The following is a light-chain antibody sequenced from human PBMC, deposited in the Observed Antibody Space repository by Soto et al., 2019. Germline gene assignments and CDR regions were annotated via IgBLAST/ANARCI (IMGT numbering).Light chain of an antibody. CDR3: QQYNSYWT. V-gene: IGKV1-5*03. J-gene: IGKJ1*01. CDR2: KAS. Sequence: DIQMTQSPSTLSASVGSRVTITCRASQSISSWLAWYQQKPGKAPKLLIYKASSLESGVPSRLSGSGSGTEFTLTIRSLQPDYFATYYCQQYNSYWTFGQGTKVDI. CDR1: QSISSW.